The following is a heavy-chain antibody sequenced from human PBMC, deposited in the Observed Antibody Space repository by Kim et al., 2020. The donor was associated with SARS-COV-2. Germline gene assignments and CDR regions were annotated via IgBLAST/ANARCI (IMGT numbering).Heavy chain of an antibody. CDR2: IYYSGST. V-gene: IGHV4-39*07. D-gene: IGHD4-17*01. CDR3: ARGSYGDYVNY. Sequence: SETLSLTCTVSGGSISSSSYYWGWIRQPPGKGLEWIGSIYYSGSTYYNPSLKSRVTISVDTSKNQFSLKLSSVTAADTAVYYCARGSYGDYVNYWGQGTLVTVSS. CDR1: GGSISSSSYY. J-gene: IGHJ4*02.